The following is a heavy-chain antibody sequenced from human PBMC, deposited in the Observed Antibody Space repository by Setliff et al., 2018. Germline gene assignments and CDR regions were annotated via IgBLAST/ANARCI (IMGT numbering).Heavy chain of an antibody. CDR1: GASISANHY. CDR2: ISYGGNT. V-gene: IGHV4-39*01. D-gene: IGHD2-2*01. Sequence: PSETLSLTCTVSGASISANHYWGWIRQTPGKGLEWIGSISYGGNTYYDPSLKSRVTIFADTSRNQFSVQLSSVTAADTAVYYCERRQLGTMENYWGPGALVTVSS. CDR3: ERRQLGTMENY. J-gene: IGHJ4*02.